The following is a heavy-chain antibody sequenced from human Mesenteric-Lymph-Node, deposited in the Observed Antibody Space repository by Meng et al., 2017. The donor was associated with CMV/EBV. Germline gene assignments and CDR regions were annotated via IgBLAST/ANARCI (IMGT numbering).Heavy chain of an antibody. J-gene: IGHJ4*02. Sequence: GESLKISCAASGFTFSSYAMSWVRQAPGKGLEWVSSISSSSSYIYYADSVKGRFTISRDNAKNSLYLQMNSLRAEDTAVYYCATQLVVPAASDYWGQGTLVTVSS. CDR3: ATQLVVPAASDY. CDR1: GFTFSSYA. CDR2: ISSSSSYI. D-gene: IGHD2-2*01. V-gene: IGHV3-21*01.